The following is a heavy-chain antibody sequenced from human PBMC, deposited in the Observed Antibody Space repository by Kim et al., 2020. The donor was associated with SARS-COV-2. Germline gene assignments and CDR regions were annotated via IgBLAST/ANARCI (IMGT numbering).Heavy chain of an antibody. CDR1: GYSFTSYA. CDR2: INAGNGNT. D-gene: IGHD3-3*01. CDR3: ARDPARTIFEVVGYMDV. J-gene: IGHJ6*03. Sequence: ASVKVSCKASGYSFTSYAMYWVRQAPGQRPEWMGWINAGNGNTKYSQKFQGRVTITRDTSASTAYMELSSLRSEDTAVYYCARDPARTIFEVVGYMDVWGKGTTVTVSS. V-gene: IGHV1-3*01.